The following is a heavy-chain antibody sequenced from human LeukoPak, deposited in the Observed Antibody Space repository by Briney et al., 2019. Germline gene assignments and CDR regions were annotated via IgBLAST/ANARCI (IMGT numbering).Heavy chain of an antibody. Sequence: GGSLRLSCAPSGFTFSGSGMHWVRQPPGKGLEWLTFIHASGNSKYYADSVKGRFTISRDNSENTPSLQMNSLRVEDTAIYYCARSLTDREYFQHWGQGTLVTVSS. V-gene: IGHV3-30*02. CDR3: ARSLTDREYFQH. CDR2: IHASGNSK. CDR1: GFTFSGSG. J-gene: IGHJ1*01.